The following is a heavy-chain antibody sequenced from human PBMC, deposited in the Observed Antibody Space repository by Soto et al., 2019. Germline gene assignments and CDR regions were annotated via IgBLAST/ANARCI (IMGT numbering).Heavy chain of an antibody. D-gene: IGHD6-13*01. V-gene: IGHV2-5*02. Sequence: SGPTLVNPTQTLTLTCTFSGFSLTTGGVDVGWIRQPPGKALEWLALIYWDDDKRYSPSLKSRLTITKDTSKNQVVLTMTNMDPVDTATYVCTYRPEGSSWYPDWGQGTLVTVSS. CDR1: GFSLTTGGVD. CDR3: TYRPEGSSWYPD. CDR2: IYWDDDK. J-gene: IGHJ4*02.